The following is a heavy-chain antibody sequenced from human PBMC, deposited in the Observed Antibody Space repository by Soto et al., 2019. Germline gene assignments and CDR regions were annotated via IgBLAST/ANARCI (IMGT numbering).Heavy chain of an antibody. V-gene: IGHV3-15*01. CDR3: TTLRYFDWTLDY. J-gene: IGHJ4*02. Sequence: GESLSLTCAASGFTFSSAWMSWVRQAPGKGLEWVGRIKSKTDGGTTDYAAPVKGRFTISRDDSKNTLYLQMNSLKTEDTAVYYCTTLRYFDWTLDYWGQGTLVTVSS. CDR2: IKSKTDGGTT. D-gene: IGHD3-9*01. CDR1: GFTFSSAW.